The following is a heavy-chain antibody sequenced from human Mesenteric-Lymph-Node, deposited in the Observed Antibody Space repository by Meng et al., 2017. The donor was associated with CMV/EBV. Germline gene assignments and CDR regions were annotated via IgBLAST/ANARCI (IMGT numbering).Heavy chain of an antibody. CDR2: ISSSSSYI. Sequence: GESLKISCAASGFTFSSYSMNWVRQAPGKGLEWVSSISSSSSYIYYADSVKGRFTISRDNAKNSLYLQMNSPTAEDTAVYFCARDDSWAFDYWGQGTLVTVSS. V-gene: IGHV3-21*06. J-gene: IGHJ4*02. CDR3: ARDDSWAFDY. CDR1: GFTFSSYS. D-gene: IGHD6-13*01.